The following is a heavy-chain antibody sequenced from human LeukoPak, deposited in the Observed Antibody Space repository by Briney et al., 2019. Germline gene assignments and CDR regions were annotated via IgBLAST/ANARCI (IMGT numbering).Heavy chain of an antibody. Sequence: GGSLRLSCAASGFTFSSYGMHWVRQAPGKGLGWVAVIWNDGRNKYYADSVKGRLTISRDNSKNTLYLQMNSLRAEDTAVYYCAKDVGAAGTFDYWGQGTLVTVSS. V-gene: IGHV3-30*02. CDR1: GFTFSSYG. CDR3: AKDVGAAGTFDY. D-gene: IGHD6-13*01. J-gene: IGHJ4*02. CDR2: IWNDGRNK.